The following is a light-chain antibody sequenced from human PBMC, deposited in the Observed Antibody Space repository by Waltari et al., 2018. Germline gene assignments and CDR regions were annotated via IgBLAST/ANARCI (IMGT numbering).Light chain of an antibody. CDR3: QQYKSFPWT. Sequence: DIQMTQSPSTLSASVGDRVTITCRASQSISSWLAWYQQKVGRAPKVVIYKASNLEDGVPSRFSGSGSGTDFTLTISSLQPDDFASYYCQQYKSFPWTFGQGTKVEI. J-gene: IGKJ1*01. CDR1: QSISSW. CDR2: KAS. V-gene: IGKV1-5*03.